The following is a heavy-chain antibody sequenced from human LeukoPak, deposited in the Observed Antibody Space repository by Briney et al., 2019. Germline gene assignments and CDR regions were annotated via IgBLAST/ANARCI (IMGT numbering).Heavy chain of an antibody. CDR3: ATDHYGSGSLGY. V-gene: IGHV1-18*01. CDR2: ISAYNGNT. J-gene: IGHJ4*02. Sequence: ASVKVSCKASGYTFTSYGISWVRQAPGQGLEWMGWISAYNGNTNYAQKFQGRVTMTEDTSTDTAYMELSSLRSEDTAVYYCATDHYGSGSLGYWGQGTLVTVSS. CDR1: GYTFTSYG. D-gene: IGHD3-10*01.